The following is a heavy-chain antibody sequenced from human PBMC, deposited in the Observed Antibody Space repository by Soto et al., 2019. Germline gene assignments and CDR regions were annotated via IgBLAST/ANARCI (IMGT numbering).Heavy chain of an antibody. V-gene: IGHV3-66*01. CDR2: IYSGGST. CDR3: ARDPNYVDTAMVSSTDY. D-gene: IGHD5-18*01. Sequence: PGGSLRLSCAASGFTFSSNYMSWVRQAPGKGLEWVSVIYSGGSTYYADSVKGRFTISRDNSKNTLYLQMNSLRAEDTAVYYCARDPNYVDTAMVSSTDYWGQGT. CDR1: GFTFSSNY. J-gene: IGHJ4*02.